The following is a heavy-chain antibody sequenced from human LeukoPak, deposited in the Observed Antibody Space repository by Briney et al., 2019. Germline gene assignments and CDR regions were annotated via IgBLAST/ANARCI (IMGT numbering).Heavy chain of an antibody. Sequence: PSETLSLTCAVYGVSFSGYYWSWIRQPPGKGLEWIGEINHSGSTNYNPSLKSRVTISVDTSKNQFSLKLSSVTAADTAVYYCARFYYDSSGYGFDSWGQGTKVTVSS. CDR2: INHSGST. CDR1: GVSFSGYY. D-gene: IGHD3-22*01. J-gene: IGHJ3*02. V-gene: IGHV4-34*01. CDR3: ARFYYDSSGYGFDS.